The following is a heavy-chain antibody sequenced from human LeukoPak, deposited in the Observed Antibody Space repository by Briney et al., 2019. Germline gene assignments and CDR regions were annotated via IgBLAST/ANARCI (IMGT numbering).Heavy chain of an antibody. CDR3: ATQNYDILTGSYYYYYYMDV. D-gene: IGHD3-9*01. J-gene: IGHJ6*03. CDR1: GFTFSDHY. V-gene: IGHV3-72*01. Sequence: GGSLRLSCAASGFTFSDHYMDWVRQAPGKGLEWVGRTRNKANSYTTEYAASVKGRFTISRDDSKNSLYLQMNSLKTEDTAVYYCATQNYDILTGSYYYYYYMDVWGKGTTVTISS. CDR2: TRNKANSYTT.